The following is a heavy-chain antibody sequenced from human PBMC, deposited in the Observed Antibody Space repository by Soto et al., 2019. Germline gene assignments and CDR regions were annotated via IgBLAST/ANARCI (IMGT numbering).Heavy chain of an antibody. CDR3: VRDNIVRTMDLFDY. J-gene: IGHJ4*02. Sequence: PGGSLRLSCAVSGFTVSSNYMSWVRQAPGKGLEWVSLIYRGGGTYYADSVKGRFTISRDNSKNQFSLHLNSVTPDDTAVYYCVRDNIVRTMDLFDYWGRGTLVTVSS. D-gene: IGHD3-10*01. CDR1: GFTVSSNY. CDR2: IYRGGGT. V-gene: IGHV3-53*01.